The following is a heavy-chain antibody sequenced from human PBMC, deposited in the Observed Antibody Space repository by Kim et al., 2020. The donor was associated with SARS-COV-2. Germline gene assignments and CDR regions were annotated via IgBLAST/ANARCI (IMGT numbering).Heavy chain of an antibody. CDR1: GGTFSSYA. D-gene: IGHD3-9*01. J-gene: IGHJ4*02. CDR3: ARDRVYDILTGYYRDYYFDY. V-gene: IGHV1-69*13. Sequence: SVKVSCKASGGTFSSYAISWVRQAPGQGLEWMGGIIPIFGTANYAQKFQGRVTITADESTSTAYMELSSLRSEDTAVYYCARDRVYDILTGYYRDYYFDYWGQGTLVTVSS. CDR2: IIPIFGTA.